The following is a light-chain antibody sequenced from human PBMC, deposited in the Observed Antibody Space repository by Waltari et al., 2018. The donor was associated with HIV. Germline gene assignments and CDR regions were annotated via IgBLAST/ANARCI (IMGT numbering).Light chain of an antibody. J-gene: IGLJ3*02. CDR2: EVT. Sequence: QSALTQPASVSGSPGQSITISCTGTSSDVGSYNLVSWYQQHPGKAPELMIHEVTKRPSGVSNRFSGSKSGNTASLTISGLQAEDEADYYCCSYAGSSTLVFGGGTKLTVL. V-gene: IGLV2-23*02. CDR1: SSDVGSYNL. CDR3: CSYAGSSTLV.